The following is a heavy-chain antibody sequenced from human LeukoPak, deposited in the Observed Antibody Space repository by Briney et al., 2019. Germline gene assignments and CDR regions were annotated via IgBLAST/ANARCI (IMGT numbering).Heavy chain of an antibody. V-gene: IGHV4-59*11. CDR2: IYDRGST. J-gene: IGHJ5*02. Sequence: SETLSLTCTVTGASISSHYWCWIRQTPGTGLEWMGDIYDRGSTTYNPSLKSRVSISVDTSRNQFSLNLRSVTAADTAVYYCAKIEVVRFDPWGQGTLVTVSS. CDR3: AKIEVVRFDP. CDR1: GASISSHY. D-gene: IGHD2-15*01.